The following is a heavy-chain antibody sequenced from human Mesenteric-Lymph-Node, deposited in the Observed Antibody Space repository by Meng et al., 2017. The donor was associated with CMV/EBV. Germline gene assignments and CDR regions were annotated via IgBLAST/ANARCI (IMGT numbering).Heavy chain of an antibody. CDR3: ANEIGYSSSWYLN. CDR1: GFTFSSYA. Sequence: GESLKISCAASGFTFSSYAMSWVRQAPGKGLEWVSAISGSGGSTYYADSVKGRFTISRDNSKNTLYLQMNSLRAEDTAVYYCANEIGYSSSWYLNWGQGTLVTVSS. V-gene: IGHV3-23*01. D-gene: IGHD6-13*01. J-gene: IGHJ4*02. CDR2: ISGSGGST.